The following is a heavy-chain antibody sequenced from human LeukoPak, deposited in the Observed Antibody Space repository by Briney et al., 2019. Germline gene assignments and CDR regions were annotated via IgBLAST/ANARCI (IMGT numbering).Heavy chain of an antibody. CDR2: IYHSGST. V-gene: IGHV4-38-2*01. D-gene: IGHD3-22*01. CDR1: GYSISSGYY. J-gene: IGHJ4*02. Sequence: SETLSPTCAVSGYSISSGYYWGWIRQPPGKGLEWIGSIYHSGSTYYNPSPKSRVTISVDTSKNQFSLKLSSVTAADTAVYYCARLQGQYYYDSSGYLYWGQGTLVTVSS. CDR3: ARLQGQYYYDSSGYLY.